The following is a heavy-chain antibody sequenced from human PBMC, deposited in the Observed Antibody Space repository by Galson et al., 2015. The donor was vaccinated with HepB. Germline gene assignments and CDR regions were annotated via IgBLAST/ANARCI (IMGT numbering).Heavy chain of an antibody. CDR1: GFTFSRYV. Sequence: SLRLSCAASGFTFSRYVMSWVRQAPGKGLEWVSSISGTDGSTYFADSVKGRFTISRDNSKNTLSLQMNSLRVEDTATYYCAKDPHLVWFGELNFDYWGQGTRVTVSS. V-gene: IGHV3-23*01. CDR2: ISGTDGST. CDR3: AKDPHLVWFGELNFDY. J-gene: IGHJ4*02. D-gene: IGHD3-10*01.